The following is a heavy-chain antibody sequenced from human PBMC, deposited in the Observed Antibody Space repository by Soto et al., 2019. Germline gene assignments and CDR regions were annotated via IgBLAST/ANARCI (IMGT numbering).Heavy chain of an antibody. CDR1: GFTFSSYS. J-gene: IGHJ5*02. CDR2: ISSSSSYI. Sequence: PGGSLRLSCAASGFTFSSYSMNWVRQAPGKGLEWVSSISSSSSYIYYADSVKGRFTISRDNAKNSLYLQMNSLRAEDTAVYYCAATLIVVVPAATRGWFDPWAQGTLVTVSS. D-gene: IGHD2-2*01. CDR3: AATLIVVVPAATRGWFDP. V-gene: IGHV3-21*01.